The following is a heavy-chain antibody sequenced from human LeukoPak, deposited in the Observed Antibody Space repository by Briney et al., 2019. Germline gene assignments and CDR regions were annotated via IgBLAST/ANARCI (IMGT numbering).Heavy chain of an antibody. D-gene: IGHD5-24*01. V-gene: IGHV4-59*08. J-gene: IGHJ4*02. CDR1: GGSISSYY. CDR3: ARRGGGYNLFDY. CDR2: IYYSGST. Sequence: SETLSLTCTVSGGSISSYYWSWIRQPPGKGLEWIGYIYYSGSTNYNPSLKSRVTISVDTSKNQFSLKLSSVTAADTAVYYCARRGGGYNLFDYWGQGTLVTVSS.